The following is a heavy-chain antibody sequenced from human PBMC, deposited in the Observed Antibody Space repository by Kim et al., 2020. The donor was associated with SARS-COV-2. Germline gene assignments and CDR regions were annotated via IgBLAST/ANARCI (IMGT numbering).Heavy chain of an antibody. CDR3: ARVGVVAGHYYYGMDV. D-gene: IGHD2-15*01. V-gene: IGHV4-59*01. J-gene: IGHJ6*02. Sequence: SLKSRVTISVDTSKNQFSLKLSSVTAADTAVYYCARVGVVAGHYYYGMDVWGQGTTVTVSS.